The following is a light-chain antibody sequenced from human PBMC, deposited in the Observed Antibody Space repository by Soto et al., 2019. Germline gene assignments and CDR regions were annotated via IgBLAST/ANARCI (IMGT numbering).Light chain of an antibody. CDR2: GAS. CDR1: QSVNTNY. V-gene: IGKV3-20*01. Sequence: EIVLTQSPGTLSFSPGERATLSCRASQSVNTNYLAWYQQKSGQAPRLLIYGASSRATGIPDRFSGSGSGTDFHLTISRLEPEDFAAYFCQQYGTSPITFGQGTRLEIK. CDR3: QQYGTSPIT. J-gene: IGKJ5*01.